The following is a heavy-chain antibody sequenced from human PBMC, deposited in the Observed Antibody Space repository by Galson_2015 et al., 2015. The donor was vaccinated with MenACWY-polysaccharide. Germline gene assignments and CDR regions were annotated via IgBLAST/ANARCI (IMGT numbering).Heavy chain of an antibody. D-gene: IGHD6-13*01. CDR2: IKPGGSQK. V-gene: IGHV3-7*01. CDR3: ARDCVAAPGSENWFDP. J-gene: IGHJ5*02. CDR1: GYTFSSSW. Sequence: SMRFSCEASGYTFSSSWMRWVRQAPGKGLEWVGNIKPGGSQKSYVETVKGRFTISRDNAKNSVYLQMNSLRAEDTAVYYCARDCVAAPGSENWFDPWGQGTLVTVAS.